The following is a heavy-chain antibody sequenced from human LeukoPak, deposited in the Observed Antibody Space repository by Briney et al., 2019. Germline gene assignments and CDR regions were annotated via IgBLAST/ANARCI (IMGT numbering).Heavy chain of an antibody. CDR3: ARAGWQWLVTGGDY. Sequence: SGGSLRLSCSASGFTFSSYAMHWVRQAPGKGLEYVSAISSNGGSTYYADSVKGRFTISRDNAKNSLYLQMNSLRAEDTAVYYCARAGWQWLVTGGDYWGQGTLVTVSS. V-gene: IGHV3-64*04. J-gene: IGHJ4*02. CDR2: ISSNGGST. D-gene: IGHD6-19*01. CDR1: GFTFSSYA.